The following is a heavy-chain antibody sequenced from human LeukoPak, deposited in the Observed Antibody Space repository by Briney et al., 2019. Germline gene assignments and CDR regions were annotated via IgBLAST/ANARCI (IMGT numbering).Heavy chain of an antibody. CDR3: TRDRSRAEDD. V-gene: IGHV3-7*01. D-gene: IGHD1-14*01. J-gene: IGHJ4*02. CDR1: GFTFSGHW. CDR2: INEGGSDK. Sequence: GGSLRLSCAASGFTFSGHWMSWVRQAPGKGLEWVANINEGGSDKYYVDSVKGRFTISRDNANNLLYLQMNSLRGEDTAVYYCTRDRSRAEDDWGQGTLVTVSS.